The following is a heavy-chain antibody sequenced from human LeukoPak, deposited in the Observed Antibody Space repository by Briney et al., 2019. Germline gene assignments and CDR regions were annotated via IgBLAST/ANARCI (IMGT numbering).Heavy chain of an antibody. CDR3: ARVSRRCSSTSCYGIIPRGLDY. J-gene: IGHJ4*02. CDR2: IYYSGST. D-gene: IGHD2-2*01. CDR1: GGSISSSSYY. V-gene: IGHV4-39*07. Sequence: SETLSLTCTVSGGSISSSSYYWGWIRQPPGKGLEWIGSIYYSGSTYYNPSLKSRVTISVDTSKNQFSLKLSSVTAADTAVYYCARVSRRCSSTSCYGIIPRGLDYWGQGTLVTVSS.